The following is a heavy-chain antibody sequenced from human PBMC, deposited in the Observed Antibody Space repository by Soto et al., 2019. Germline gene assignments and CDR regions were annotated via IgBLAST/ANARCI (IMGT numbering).Heavy chain of an antibody. CDR3: ARAVAAAGTPHRPLNY. CDR1: GFTFSSYA. CDR2: ISYDGSNK. J-gene: IGHJ4*02. D-gene: IGHD6-13*01. Sequence: LRLSCAASGFTFSSYAMHWVRQAPGKGLEWVAVISYDGSNKYYADSVKGRFTISRDNSKNTLYLQMNSLRAEDTAVYYCARAVAAAGTPHRPLNYWGQGTLVTVSS. V-gene: IGHV3-30-3*01.